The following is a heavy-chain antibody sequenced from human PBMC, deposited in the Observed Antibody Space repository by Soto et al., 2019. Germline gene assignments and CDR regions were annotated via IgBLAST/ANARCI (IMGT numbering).Heavy chain of an antibody. CDR2: FYYSGGT. D-gene: IGHD6-13*01. CDR3: ARLTPDSSTWLDAFDI. V-gene: IGHV4-39*01. Sequence: PSETLSLTCTVSGGSISSSRYYWGWIRQPPEKGLEWVGSFYYSGGTHYNPSLKSRVTVSVDTSKNQFSLKLSSVTAADTAVYYCARLTPDSSTWLDAFDIWGQGTMVTVSS. CDR1: GGSISSSRYY. J-gene: IGHJ3*02.